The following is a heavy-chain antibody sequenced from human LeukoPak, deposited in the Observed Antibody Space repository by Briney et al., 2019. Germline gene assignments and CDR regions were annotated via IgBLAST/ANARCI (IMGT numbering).Heavy chain of an antibody. CDR1: GYTFTSYD. V-gene: IGHV1-8*01. CDR2: MNPNSGNT. D-gene: IGHD3-10*01. J-gene: IGHJ4*02. CDR3: AYSEGSGNPFDY. Sequence: ASVKVFCKASGYTFTSYDINWVRQATGQGLEWMGWMNPNSGNTGYAQKFQGRVTMTRNTSISTAYMELSSLRSEDTAVYYCAYSEGSGNPFDYWGQGTLVTVSS.